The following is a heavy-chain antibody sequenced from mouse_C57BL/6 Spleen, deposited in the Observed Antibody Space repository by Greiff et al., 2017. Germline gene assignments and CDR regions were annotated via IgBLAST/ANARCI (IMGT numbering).Heavy chain of an antibody. V-gene: IGHV1-74*01. CDR1: GYTFTSYW. CDR2: IHPSDSDT. J-gene: IGHJ3*01. CDR3: AIGGEQGPEAY. D-gene: IGHD3-3*01. Sequence: VQLQQPGAELVKPGASVKVSCKASGYTFTSYWMHWVKQRPGQGLEWIGRIHPSDSDTNYNQKFKGKATLTVDKSSSTAYMQLSSLPSEDAAVYYCAIGGEQGPEAYWGQGTLVTVSA.